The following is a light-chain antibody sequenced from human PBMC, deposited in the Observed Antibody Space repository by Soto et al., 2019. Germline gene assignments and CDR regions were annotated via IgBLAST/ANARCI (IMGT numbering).Light chain of an antibody. J-gene: IGKJ1*01. CDR2: DAS. V-gene: IGKV3-20*01. Sequence: EIVLTLSPATLSLYTGERATLSCRASQSVSSYLAWYQQKPGQAPRLLIYDASNRATGIPARFSGSGSGTDFTLTISRLEPEDFAVYYCQQYGSSPWTFGQGTKVDIK. CDR3: QQYGSSPWT. CDR1: QSVSSY.